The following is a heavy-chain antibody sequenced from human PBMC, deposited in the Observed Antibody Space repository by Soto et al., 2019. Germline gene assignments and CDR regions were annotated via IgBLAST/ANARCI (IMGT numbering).Heavy chain of an antibody. D-gene: IGHD5-12*01. CDR3: ARDVRMVATGFDP. CDR2: IYSSGST. J-gene: IGHJ5*02. CDR1: GGSISSYY. V-gene: IGHV4-4*07. Sequence: SETLSLTCTVSGGSISSYYWSWIRQPAGKGLEWIGHIYSSGSTNYNPSLRSRVTMSVDTSKNQFSLKLNSVTAADTAVYYCARDVRMVATGFDPWGQGXLVTVSS.